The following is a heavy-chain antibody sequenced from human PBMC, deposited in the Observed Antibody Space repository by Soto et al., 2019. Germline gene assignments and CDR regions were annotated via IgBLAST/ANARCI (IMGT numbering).Heavy chain of an antibody. V-gene: IGHV4-31*03. CDR3: AMGKYDSSGYRFDY. J-gene: IGHJ4*02. CDR2: IYYSGST. CDR1: GGSISSGGYY. D-gene: IGHD3-22*01. Sequence: PSETLSLTCTVSGGSISSGGYYWSWIRQHPGKGLEWIGYIYYSGSTYYNPSLKSRVTISVDTSKNQFSLKLSSVTAADTAVYYCAMGKYDSSGYRFDYWGQGTLVTVSS.